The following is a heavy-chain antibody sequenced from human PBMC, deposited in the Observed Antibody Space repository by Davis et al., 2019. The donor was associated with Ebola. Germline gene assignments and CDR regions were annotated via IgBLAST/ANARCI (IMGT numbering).Heavy chain of an antibody. Sequence: ASVKVSCKASGYTFTSYDINWVRQATGQGLEWMGWMNPNSGNTGYAQKFQGRVTVTTDTSITTAYMELSSLTSDDTAVYYCARGGVMIVVRHYHYNMDVWGQGTTVTVSS. J-gene: IGHJ6*02. CDR1: GYTFTSYD. V-gene: IGHV1-8*01. D-gene: IGHD3-22*01. CDR3: ARGGVMIVVRHYHYNMDV. CDR2: MNPNSGNT.